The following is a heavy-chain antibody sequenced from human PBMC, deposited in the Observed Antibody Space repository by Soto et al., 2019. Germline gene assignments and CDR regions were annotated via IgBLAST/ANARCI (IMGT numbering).Heavy chain of an antibody. CDR3: ARARKYYDSSGYYDAFDI. CDR2: ISAYNGNT. V-gene: IGHV1-18*01. CDR1: GYTFTSYG. J-gene: IGHJ3*02. Sequence: ASVKVSCKASGYTFTSYGISWVRQAPGQGLEWMGWISAYNGNTNYAQKLQGRVTMTTDTSTSTAYMELRSLRSDDTAVYYCARARKYYDSSGYYDAFDIWGQGTMVTVSS. D-gene: IGHD3-22*01.